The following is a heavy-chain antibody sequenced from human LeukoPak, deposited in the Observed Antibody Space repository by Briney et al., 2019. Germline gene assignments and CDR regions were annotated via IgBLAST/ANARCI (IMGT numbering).Heavy chain of an antibody. J-gene: IGHJ6*03. D-gene: IGHD2-2*01. CDR1: GFTFSSYA. Sequence: GGSLRLSCAASGFTFSSYAMHWVRQAPGKGLEWVAVISYDGSNKYYADSVKGRFTISRDNSKNTLYLQMNSLRAEDTAVYYCARVTLDVVPYYYMDVWGKGTTVTVSS. CDR2: ISYDGSNK. CDR3: ARVTLDVVPYYYMDV. V-gene: IGHV3-30-3*01.